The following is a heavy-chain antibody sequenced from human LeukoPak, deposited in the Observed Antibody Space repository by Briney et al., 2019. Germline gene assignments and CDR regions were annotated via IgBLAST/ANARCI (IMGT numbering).Heavy chain of an antibody. CDR1: GLTFSTCA. V-gene: IGHV3-30*02. CDR3: VKDDPVLHF. J-gene: IGHJ4*02. Sequence: GGSLRLSCSASGLTFSTCAMHWVRQAPGRGLEWLTLIRPDGGKKFYSDSVKGRFTVSRDNFKNMSYLEMNSLRSEATAVYYCVKDDPVLHFWGQGTLVSVSS. CDR2: IRPDGGKK.